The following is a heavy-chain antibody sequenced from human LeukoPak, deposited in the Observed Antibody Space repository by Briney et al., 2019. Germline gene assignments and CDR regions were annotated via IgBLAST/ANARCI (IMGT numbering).Heavy chain of an antibody. D-gene: IGHD4-17*01. Sequence: PGGSLRLSCAASGFTFSSYAMHWVRQAPGKGLEWVAVISYDGSNKYYADSVKGRFTISRDNSKSTLYLQMNSLRAEDTAVYYCARDASATVAFDIWGQGTMVTVSS. CDR2: ISYDGSNK. J-gene: IGHJ3*02. CDR1: GFTFSSYA. V-gene: IGHV3-30*04. CDR3: ARDASATVAFDI.